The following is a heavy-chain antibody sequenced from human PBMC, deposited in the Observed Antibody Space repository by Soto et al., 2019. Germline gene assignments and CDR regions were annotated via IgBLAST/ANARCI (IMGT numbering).Heavy chain of an antibody. J-gene: IGHJ4*02. CDR1: AFTFNNYA. CDR2: IGGSGRTT. CDR3: AKSRYSDSSGDFYDY. V-gene: IGHV3-23*01. D-gene: IGHD3-22*01. Sequence: EVQLLESGGGLVQPGWSLSLSCAASAFTFNNYAMSWVRQAPGKGLEWGSGIGGSGRTTYYAVSVKGRFTISRDNSNNTLFLQMNSLRAEDTAVYYCAKSRYSDSSGDFYDYWGQGTLVTVSS.